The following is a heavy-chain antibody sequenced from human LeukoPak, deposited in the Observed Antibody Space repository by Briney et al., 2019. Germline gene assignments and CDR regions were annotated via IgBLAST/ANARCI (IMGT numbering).Heavy chain of an antibody. CDR3: ALSMKRVRGVIIRVYYYMDV. D-gene: IGHD3-10*01. Sequence: GASVKVSCKASGYTFTSYYMHWVRQAPGQGLEWMGIINPSGGSTSYAQKFQGRVTMTRDTSISTAYMELSSLRSEDTAVYYCALSMKRVRGVIIRVYYYMDVWGKGTTVTISS. V-gene: IGHV1-46*01. CDR2: INPSGGST. J-gene: IGHJ6*03. CDR1: GYTFTSYY.